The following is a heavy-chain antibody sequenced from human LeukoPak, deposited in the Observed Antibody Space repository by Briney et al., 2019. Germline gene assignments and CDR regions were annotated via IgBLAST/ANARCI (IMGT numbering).Heavy chain of an antibody. V-gene: IGHV4-61*05. CDR2: IYYSGST. Sequence: PSETLSLTCTVSGGSVSSSIYYWGWIRQPPGKGLEWIGYIYYSGSTNYNPSFKSRVTISVDTSKNQFSLKLSSVTAADTAVYYCARRTGEGVRGYSGYDSGQYYFDYWGQGTLVTVSS. CDR3: ARRTGEGVRGYSGYDSGQYYFDY. CDR1: GGSVSSSIYY. J-gene: IGHJ4*02. D-gene: IGHD5-12*01.